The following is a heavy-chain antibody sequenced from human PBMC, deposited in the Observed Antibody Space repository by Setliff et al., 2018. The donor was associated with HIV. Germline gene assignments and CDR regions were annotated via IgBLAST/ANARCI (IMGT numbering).Heavy chain of an antibody. V-gene: IGHV1-18*01. CDR3: ARDAPAEYYDFWSGYILWDV. Sequence: ASVKVSCKASGYTFNTYGISWVRQAPGQGLEWMGWISANNGNTNYAQKFQGRVTMTPDTTTSTADMELRSLRSDDTAVYYCARDAPAEYYDFWSGYILWDVWGKGTTVTVSS. CDR1: GYTFNTYG. J-gene: IGHJ6*04. CDR2: ISANNGNT. D-gene: IGHD3-3*01.